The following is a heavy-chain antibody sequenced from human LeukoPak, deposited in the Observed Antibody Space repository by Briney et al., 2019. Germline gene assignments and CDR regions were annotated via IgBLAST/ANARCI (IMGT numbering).Heavy chain of an antibody. CDR3: AKIPPPERGGAFDI. CDR1: GFTFSYA. CDR2: ISYDGSNK. D-gene: IGHD1-14*01. J-gene: IGHJ3*02. Sequence: PGGSLRLSCAASGFTFSYAMHWVRQAPGKGLEWVAVISYDGSNKYYADSVKGRFTISRDNSKNTLYLQMNSLRAEDTAVYYCAKIPPPERGGAFDIWGQGTMVTVSS. V-gene: IGHV3-30*18.